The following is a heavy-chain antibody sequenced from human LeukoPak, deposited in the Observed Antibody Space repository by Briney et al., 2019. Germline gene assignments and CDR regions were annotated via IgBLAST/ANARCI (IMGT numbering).Heavy chain of an antibody. CDR3: ASSHLYSSSWYLSGRFDF. CDR1: GGSFSGYY. CDR2: IYYSGIT. D-gene: IGHD6-13*01. J-gene: IGHJ4*02. V-gene: IGHV4-59*01. Sequence: SETLSLTCAVYGGSFSGYYWSWIRQPPGKGLEWIGYIYYSGITNYNPSLKSRVTISIDTSKNHFSLQLSSVTAADTAVYYCASSHLYSSSWYLSGRFDFWGQGTLVTVSS.